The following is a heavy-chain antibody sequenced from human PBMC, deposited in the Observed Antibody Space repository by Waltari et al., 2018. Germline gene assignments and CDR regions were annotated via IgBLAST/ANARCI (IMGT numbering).Heavy chain of an antibody. CDR1: GFTFDDYA. D-gene: IGHD2-21*02. CDR3: AKDSHGGGDCYSGNGYFDL. J-gene: IGHJ2*01. CDR2: IRWNSGSI. Sequence: EVQLVESGGGLVQPGRSLRLSCAASGFTFDDYAMHWVRQAPGKGLEWVSGIRWNSGSIGYADSVKGRFTISRDNAKNSLYLQMNSLRAEDTALYYCAKDSHGGGDCYSGNGYFDLWGRGTLVTVSS. V-gene: IGHV3-9*01.